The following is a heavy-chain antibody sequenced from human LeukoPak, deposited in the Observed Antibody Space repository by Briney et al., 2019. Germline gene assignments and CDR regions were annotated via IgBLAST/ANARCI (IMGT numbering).Heavy chain of an antibody. CDR1: GYTFTNYW. CDR2: IYPGDSDT. J-gene: IGHJ4*02. D-gene: IGHD4-17*01. CDR3: ARLGGSDDYVYFDY. V-gene: IGHV5-51*01. Sequence: GESLKISCKGFGYTFTNYWIGWVRQMPGEGLEWMAIIYPGDSDTRYSPSFQGQVTISADKSISTAYLQWNSLKASDTAMYYCARLGGSDDYVYFDYWGQGTLVTVSS.